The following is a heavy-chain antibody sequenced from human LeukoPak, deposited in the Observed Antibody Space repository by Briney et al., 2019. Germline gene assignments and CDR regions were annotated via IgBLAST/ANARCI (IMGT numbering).Heavy chain of an antibody. CDR3: ASRPSCGGDCYSAGTLNS. Sequence: SVRVSCKDYGDTFSSSVISWVRQAPGQGLEWMGGIVPTFGTPNYAQKFQGRVTITADESTNTAFMELSSLRSEDTAVYYCASRPSCGGDCYSAGTLNSWGQRPLVTVSS. CDR1: GDTFSSSV. V-gene: IGHV1-69*13. D-gene: IGHD2-21*02. CDR2: IVPTFGTP. J-gene: IGHJ4*02.